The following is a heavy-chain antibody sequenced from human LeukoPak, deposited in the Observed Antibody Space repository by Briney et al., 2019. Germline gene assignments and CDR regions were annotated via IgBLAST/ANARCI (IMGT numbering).Heavy chain of an antibody. J-gene: IGHJ6*02. Sequence: KASETLSLTCTVSGGSISTYYWSWIRQTPGKGLEWIGYISYSGSTNNNPSLKSRVTISVDTSKNQFSLNLSSVTAADTAVYYCARQDYYYYGMDVWGQGITVTVSS. CDR3: ARQDYYYYGMDV. V-gene: IGHV4-59*08. CDR1: GGSISTYY. CDR2: ISYSGST.